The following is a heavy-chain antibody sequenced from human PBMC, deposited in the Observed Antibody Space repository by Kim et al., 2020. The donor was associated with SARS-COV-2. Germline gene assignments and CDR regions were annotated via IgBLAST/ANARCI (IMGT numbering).Heavy chain of an antibody. J-gene: IGHJ4*02. D-gene: IGHD3-10*01. Sequence: NADNVKGRLTDSRDNAKKSLYMKMNSLRAEDTAVYYCARVGGVIVSDFDSWGQGTLVTVSS. V-gene: IGHV3-48*03. CDR3: ARVGGVIVSDFDS.